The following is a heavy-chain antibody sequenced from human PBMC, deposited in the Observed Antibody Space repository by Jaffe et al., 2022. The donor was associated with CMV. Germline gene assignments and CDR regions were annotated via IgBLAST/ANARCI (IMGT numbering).Heavy chain of an antibody. CDR1: GGTFSSYA. V-gene: IGHV1-69*01. CDR3: ARDYYYDSSGYYPDWFDP. Sequence: QVQLVQSGAEVKKPGSSVKVSCKASGGTFSSYAISWVRQAPGQGLEWMGGIIPIFGTANYAQKFQGRVTITADESTSTAYMELSSLRSEDTAVYYCARDYYYDSSGYYPDWFDPWGQGTLVTVSS. D-gene: IGHD3-22*01. J-gene: IGHJ5*02. CDR2: IIPIFGTA.